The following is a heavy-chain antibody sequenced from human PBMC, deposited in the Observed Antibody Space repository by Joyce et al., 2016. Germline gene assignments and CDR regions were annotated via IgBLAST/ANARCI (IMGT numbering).Heavy chain of an antibody. Sequence: QVQLVQSGAEVKKPGSSVRVSCKASGGTFSRYAISWVRQAPGQGLEWMGGIIPIVGTANYAQKFQDRVTITADESTSTAYMELRSLKSEDTAVYYCARTNYASGTYYIDYWGQGTLVTVSS. V-gene: IGHV1-69*01. CDR1: GGTFSRYA. CDR3: ARTNYASGTYYIDY. J-gene: IGHJ4*02. CDR2: IIPIVGTA. D-gene: IGHD3-10*01.